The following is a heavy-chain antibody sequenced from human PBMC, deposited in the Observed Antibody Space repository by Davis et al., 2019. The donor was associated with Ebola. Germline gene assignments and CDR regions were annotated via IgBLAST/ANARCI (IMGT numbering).Heavy chain of an antibody. CDR3: ARVGWASSYLFDH. V-gene: IGHV1-3*01. Sequence: AASVKVSCKTSGYTFTDYPIHWVRQAPGQGPEWMGWISPGNDNTKYSQKFQDRVTITTDTSASTAYMELSSLPSEDTAVYYCARVGWASSYLFDHWGQGTLVTVSS. D-gene: IGHD6-13*01. J-gene: IGHJ4*02. CDR2: ISPGNDNT. CDR1: GYTFTDYP.